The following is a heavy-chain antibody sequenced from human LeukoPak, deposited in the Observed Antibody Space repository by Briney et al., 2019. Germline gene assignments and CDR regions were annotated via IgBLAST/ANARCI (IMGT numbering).Heavy chain of an antibody. CDR2: IRSKTYGEST. Sequence: GGSLRLSCTVSGLTFGDYSLSWVRQAPGKGLEWVGFIRSKTYGESTKYAASVKGRFTISRDDSKSTAYLQMNSLKTEDTAVYHCSSGGSYYGLDYWGQGTPVTVSS. CDR1: GLTFGDYS. D-gene: IGHD1-26*01. V-gene: IGHV3-49*04. CDR3: SSGGSYYGLDY. J-gene: IGHJ4*02.